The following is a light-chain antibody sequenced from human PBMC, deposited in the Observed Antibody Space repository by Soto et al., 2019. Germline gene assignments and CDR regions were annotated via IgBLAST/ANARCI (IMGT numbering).Light chain of an antibody. J-gene: IGLJ3*02. CDR2: EVN. CDR1: SSDVGGYNF. V-gene: IGLV2-14*01. CDR3: SSYTFSSTLVV. Sequence: QSALTQPASVSGSPGQSITISCTGTSSDVGGYNFVSWYQQHPGKAPRLMIFEVNNRPSGVSDRFSGSKSGNTASLPISGLQAEDEADYYCSSYTFSSTLVVFGGGTKLTVL.